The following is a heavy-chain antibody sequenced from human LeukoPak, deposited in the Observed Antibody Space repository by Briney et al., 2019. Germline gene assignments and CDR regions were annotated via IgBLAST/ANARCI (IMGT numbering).Heavy chain of an antibody. CDR3: ARRRYYDGSGYLE. D-gene: IGHD3-22*01. Sequence: SETLSLTCSVSGDSVSRSDSYWDWIRQPPGKGLEWIGTIYYSGRTSYSPSLKSRVTMSVDPSNNHFSLHLSSVTAADTAVYYCARRRYYDGSGYLEWGQGTLLSVSS. J-gene: IGHJ1*01. CDR1: GDSVSRSDSY. V-gene: IGHV4-39*01. CDR2: IYYSGRT.